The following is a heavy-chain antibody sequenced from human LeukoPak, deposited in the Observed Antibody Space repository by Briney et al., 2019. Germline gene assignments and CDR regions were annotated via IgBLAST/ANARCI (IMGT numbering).Heavy chain of an antibody. CDR3: ASRDSIAVAGTNYYFDY. Sequence: SETLSLTCAVYGGSFSGYYWSWIRQPPGKGLEWIGEINHSGSTNYNPSLKSRVTISVDTSKNQFSLKLSSVTAADTAVYYCASRDSIAVAGTNYYFDYWGQGTLVTVSS. D-gene: IGHD6-19*01. J-gene: IGHJ4*02. CDR1: GGSFSGYY. CDR2: INHSGST. V-gene: IGHV4-34*01.